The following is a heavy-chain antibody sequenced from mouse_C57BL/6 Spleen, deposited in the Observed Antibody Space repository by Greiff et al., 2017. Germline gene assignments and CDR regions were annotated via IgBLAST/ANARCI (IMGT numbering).Heavy chain of an antibody. Sequence: QVQLKQPGAELVKPGASVKMSCKASGYTFTSYWITWVKQRPGQGLEWIGDIYPGSGSTNYNEKFKSKATLTVDTSSSTAYMQLSSLTSEDSAVYYCARYGSSPRWYFDVWGTGTTVTVSS. J-gene: IGHJ1*03. CDR3: ARYGSSPRWYFDV. V-gene: IGHV1-55*01. D-gene: IGHD1-1*01. CDR1: GYTFTSYW. CDR2: IYPGSGST.